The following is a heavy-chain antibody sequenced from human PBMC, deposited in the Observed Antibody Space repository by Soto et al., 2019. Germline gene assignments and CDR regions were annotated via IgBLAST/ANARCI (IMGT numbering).Heavy chain of an antibody. J-gene: IGHJ3*02. Sequence: SVKVSCKASGGTFSSYAISWVRQAPGQGLGWMGGIIPIFGTANYAQKFQGRVTITADESTSTAYMELSSLRSEDTAVYYCARSFYYDSSGYPAGAFDIWGQGTVVTVSS. CDR3: ARSFYYDSSGYPAGAFDI. D-gene: IGHD3-22*01. CDR2: IIPIFGTA. CDR1: GGTFSSYA. V-gene: IGHV1-69*13.